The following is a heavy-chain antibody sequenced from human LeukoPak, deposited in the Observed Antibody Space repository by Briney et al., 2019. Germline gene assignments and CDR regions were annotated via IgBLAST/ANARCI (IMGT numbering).Heavy chain of an antibody. V-gene: IGHV3-21*01. CDR3: AREGGLRSVDY. CDR2: ISSSSSYI. D-gene: IGHD2-15*01. CDR1: GFTFSSYS. Sequence: GGSLRLSCAASGFTFSSYSMNWVRQAPGKGLEWVSSISSSSSYIYYADSVKGRFTISRDNAENSLYLQMNSLRAEDTAIYYCAREGGLRSVDYWGQGTLVTVSS. J-gene: IGHJ4*02.